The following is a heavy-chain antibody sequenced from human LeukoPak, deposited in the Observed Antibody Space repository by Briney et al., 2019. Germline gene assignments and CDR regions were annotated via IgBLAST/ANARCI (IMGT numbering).Heavy chain of an antibody. CDR3: ARAWGDSSSWYAEPNAFDI. V-gene: IGHV4-59*01. CDR1: GGSISSYY. J-gene: IGHJ3*02. D-gene: IGHD6-13*01. CDR2: IYYSGST. Sequence: SETLSLTCTVSGGSISSYYWSWIRQPPGKGLEWIGYIYYSGSTNYNPSLKSRVTISVDMSKNQFSLKLSSVTAADTAVYYCARAWGDSSSWYAEPNAFDIWGQGTMVTVSS.